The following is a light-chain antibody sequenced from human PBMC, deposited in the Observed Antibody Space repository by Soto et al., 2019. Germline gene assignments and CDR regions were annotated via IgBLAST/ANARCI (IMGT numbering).Light chain of an antibody. J-gene: IGLJ3*02. CDR3: SSYTTNNLRL. CDR1: STNVGGFNF. CDR2: DVN. V-gene: IGLV2-14*03. Sequence: QSALTQPASVSGSRGQSITISCTGSSTNVGGFNFVSWNQHHPGKAPKLIIYDVNNRPSGVSNRFSGSKSGNTASLTISGLQAEDEAFYYCSSYTTNNLRLFGGGTKVTVL.